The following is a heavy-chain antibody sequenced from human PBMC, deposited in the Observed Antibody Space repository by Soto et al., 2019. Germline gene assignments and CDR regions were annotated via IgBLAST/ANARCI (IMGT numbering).Heavy chain of an antibody. CDR2: IYHSGST. CDR3: ARAAMGGSSWPFDY. V-gene: IGHV4-4*02. Sequence: SETLSLTCAVSGGSISSSNWWSWVRQPPGKGLEWIGEIYHSGSTNYNPSLKSQVTISVDKSENQFSLKLSSVTAADTAVYYCARAAMGGSSWPFDYWGQGTLVTVSS. CDR1: GGSISSSNW. J-gene: IGHJ4*02. D-gene: IGHD6-13*01.